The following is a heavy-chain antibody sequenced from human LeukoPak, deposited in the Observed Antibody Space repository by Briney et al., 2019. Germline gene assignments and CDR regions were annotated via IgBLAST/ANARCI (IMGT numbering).Heavy chain of an antibody. D-gene: IGHD2-2*01. Sequence: SETLSLTCAVSGRSISSSNWWSWVREPPGKGLGWFGDIYRSGSSNHNSSLRSPVTTSVDKSNNQFSLKLSSLTAADTAVYYCARITGRGYCTSSSCRGAWFDPWGQGTLVTVSS. CDR2: IYRSGSS. CDR3: ARITGRGYCTSSSCRGAWFDP. J-gene: IGHJ5*02. V-gene: IGHV4-4*02. CDR1: GRSISSSNW.